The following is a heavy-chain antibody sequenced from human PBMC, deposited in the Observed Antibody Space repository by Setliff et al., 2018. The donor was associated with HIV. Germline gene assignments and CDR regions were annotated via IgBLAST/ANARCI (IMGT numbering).Heavy chain of an antibody. V-gene: IGHV4-4*07. Sequence: PSETLSLTCTSSGDSISGYYWSWIRQPAGKGLEWIGRMHTSGNTNYNPSLKSRVTMSVDTSKNQFSLRLSSVTAADTAVYFCVRGPQWLVQKGRVYYFDYWGQGTLVTVSS. CDR2: MHTSGNT. J-gene: IGHJ4*02. CDR3: VRGPQWLVQKGRVYYFDY. D-gene: IGHD6-19*01. CDR1: GDSISGYY.